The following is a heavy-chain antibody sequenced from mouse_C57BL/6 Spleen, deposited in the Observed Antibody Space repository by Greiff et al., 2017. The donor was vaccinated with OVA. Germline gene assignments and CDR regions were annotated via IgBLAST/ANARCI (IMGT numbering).Heavy chain of an antibody. CDR3: ARGDFTWFAY. V-gene: IGHV3-6*01. CDR1: GYSITSGYY. CDR2: ISYDGSN. J-gene: IGHJ3*01. Sequence: DVQLQESGPGLVKPSQSLSLTCSVTGYSITSGYYWNWIRQFPGNKLEWMGYISYDGSNNYNPSLKNRISITHDTSKNQFFLKLNSVTTEDTATYYCARGDFTWFAYWGQGTLVTVSA.